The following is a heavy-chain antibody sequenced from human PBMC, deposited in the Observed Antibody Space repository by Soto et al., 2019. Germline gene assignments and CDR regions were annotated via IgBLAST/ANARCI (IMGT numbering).Heavy chain of an antibody. V-gene: IGHV3-66*01. CDR3: ARDLWEAAAGNRAFDI. Sequence: EVQLVESGGGLVQPGGSLRLSCAASGFTVSSNYMSWVRQAPGKGLEWVSVIYSGGSTYYADSVKGRFTISRDNSKNTLYLQMNSLRAEDTAVYYCARDLWEAAAGNRAFDIWGQGTMVTVSS. D-gene: IGHD6-13*01. CDR2: IYSGGST. CDR1: GFTVSSNY. J-gene: IGHJ3*02.